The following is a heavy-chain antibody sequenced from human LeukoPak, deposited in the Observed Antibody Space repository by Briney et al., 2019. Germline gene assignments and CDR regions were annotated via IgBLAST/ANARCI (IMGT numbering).Heavy chain of an antibody. J-gene: IGHJ5*02. CDR3: ARPVGYYDSSGYTAGYNWFDP. CDR2: INHSGST. D-gene: IGHD3-22*01. CDR1: GGSFSGYY. V-gene: IGHV4-34*01. Sequence: SETLSFTCAGYGGSFSGYYWSWIPQPQGQGLKWIVKINHSGSTYYNPSLKSGATISVDTTKNQYSLKLSPVTAAATAFYYWARPVGYYDSSGYTAGYNWFDPRGEGNLVTVSS.